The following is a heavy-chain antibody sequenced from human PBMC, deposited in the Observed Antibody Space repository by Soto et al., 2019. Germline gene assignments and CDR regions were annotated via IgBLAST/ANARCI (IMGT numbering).Heavy chain of an antibody. V-gene: IGHV1-58*02. Sequence: QMQLVQSGPEVKKPGTSVKVSFKASGFIFTSSDMQWVRQARGQRLEWIGWIVVGSGNTNYAQKFQERVTITRDMSTSTAYMELSSLRSEDTAVYYCAADMVRGVVDYGMDVWGQGTTVTVSS. D-gene: IGHD3-10*01. CDR1: GFIFTSSD. CDR3: AADMVRGVVDYGMDV. CDR2: IVVGSGNT. J-gene: IGHJ6*02.